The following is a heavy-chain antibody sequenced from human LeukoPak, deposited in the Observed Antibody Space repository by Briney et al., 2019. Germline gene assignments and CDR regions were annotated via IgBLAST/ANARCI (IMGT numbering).Heavy chain of an antibody. Sequence: GGSLRLSCAASGFPFSSHGMSWVRQAPGKGLEWVSTITSSGNIYYADSVKGRFTISRDDSKNTLYLQMNSLRVEATAAYYCVKEGGFRIPFDYWGQGTLVTVSS. J-gene: IGHJ4*02. V-gene: IGHV3-23*01. CDR2: ITSSGNI. D-gene: IGHD2-15*01. CDR1: GFPFSSHG. CDR3: VKEGGFRIPFDY.